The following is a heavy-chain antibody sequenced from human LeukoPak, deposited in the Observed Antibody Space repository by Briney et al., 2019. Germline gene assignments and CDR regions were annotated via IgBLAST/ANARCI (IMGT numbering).Heavy chain of an antibody. CDR1: GFTVSSNY. CDR2: IYSGGST. D-gene: IGHD5-18*01. V-gene: IGHV3-66*01. J-gene: IGHJ6*02. CDR3: AGAAMVMGYYYYGMDV. Sequence: GGSLRLSCAASGFTVSSNYMSWVRQAPGKGLEWVSVIYSGGSTYYADSVKGRFTISRDNSKNTLYLQMNSLRAEDTAVYYCAGAAMVMGYYYYGMDVWGQGTTVTVSS.